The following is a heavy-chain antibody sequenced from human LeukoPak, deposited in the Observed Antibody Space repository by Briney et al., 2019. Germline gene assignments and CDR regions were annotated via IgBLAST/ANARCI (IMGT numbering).Heavy chain of an antibody. CDR3: AGTRRGAAALDY. CDR1: GGSISSYY. Sequence: PSETLSLTCTVSGGSISSYYWSWIRQPPGKGLEWIGYIYYSGSTNYNPSLKSRVTISVDTSKNQFSLKLSSETAADTAVYYCAGTRRGAAALDYWGQGTLVTVSS. J-gene: IGHJ4*02. V-gene: IGHV4-59*01. CDR2: IYYSGST. D-gene: IGHD6-13*01.